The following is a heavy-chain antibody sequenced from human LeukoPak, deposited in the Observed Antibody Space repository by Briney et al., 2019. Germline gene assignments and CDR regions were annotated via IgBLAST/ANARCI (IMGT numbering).Heavy chain of an antibody. CDR3: ARDTLRFLEWLEPYAFDI. J-gene: IGHJ3*02. D-gene: IGHD3-3*01. CDR2: IYCSGST. CDR1: GGSISSYY. V-gene: IGHV4-59*12. Sequence: SETLSLTCTVSGGSISSYYWSWIRQPPGKGLEWIGYIYCSGSTNYNPSLKSRVTISVDTSKNQFSLKLSSVTAADTAVYYCARDTLRFLEWLEPYAFDIWGQGTMVTVSS.